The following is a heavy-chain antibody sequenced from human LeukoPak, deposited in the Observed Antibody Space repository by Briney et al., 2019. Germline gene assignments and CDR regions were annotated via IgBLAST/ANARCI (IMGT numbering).Heavy chain of an antibody. CDR1: GFTFSSYS. V-gene: IGHV3-48*04. CDR3: ARDLGY. Sequence: GGSLRLSCAASGFTFSSYSMNWVRQAPGKGLEWVSYISSSSSTIYYADSVKGRFTISRDNAKNSLYLQMNSLRAEDTAVYYCARDLGYWGQGTLVTVSS. CDR2: ISSSSSTI. J-gene: IGHJ4*02.